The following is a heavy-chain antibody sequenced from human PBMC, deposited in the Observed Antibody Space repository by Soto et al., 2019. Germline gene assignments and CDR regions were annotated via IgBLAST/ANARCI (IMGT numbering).Heavy chain of an antibody. J-gene: IGHJ4*02. CDR1: GFTFSSYA. CDR2: ISYDGSNK. D-gene: IGHD5-12*01. Sequence: QVQLVESGGGVVQPGRSLRLSCAASGFTFSSYAMHWVRQAPGKGLEWVAVISYDGSNKYYADSVKGRFTISRDNSKNTLYLQMNSLRAEDTAVYYCAREMATIGGFDYWGQGTLVTVSS. V-gene: IGHV3-30-3*01. CDR3: AREMATIGGFDY.